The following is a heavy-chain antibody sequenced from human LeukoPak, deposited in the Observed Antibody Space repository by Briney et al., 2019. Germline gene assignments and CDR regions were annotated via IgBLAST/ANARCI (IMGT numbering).Heavy chain of an antibody. CDR1: GDTFTGYY. CDR2: IDPNSGGT. D-gene: IGHD3-22*01. CDR3: ARAGRYYYDSSGYF. Sequence: ASVKVSCKASGDTFTGYYMHWVRQAPGQGLEWMRWIDPNSGGTNYAQKFQGRVTMTRDTSISTAYMELSRLRSDDTAVYYCARAGRYYYDSSGYFWGQGTMVTVSS. J-gene: IGHJ3*01. V-gene: IGHV1-2*02.